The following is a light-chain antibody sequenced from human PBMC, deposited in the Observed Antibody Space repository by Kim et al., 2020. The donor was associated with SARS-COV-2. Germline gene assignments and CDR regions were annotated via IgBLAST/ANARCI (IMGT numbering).Light chain of an antibody. CDR1: NIGSKN. CDR3: QVWDSRGYV. CDR2: RDS. V-gene: IGLV3-9*01. Sequence: SYELTQPLSVSVALGQTARITCGGNNIGSKNVHWYQQKPGQAPVLVIYRDSNRPSGIPERFSGSNSGNTATLTISRDQAGDEADYYCQVWDSRGYVFGTG. J-gene: IGLJ1*01.